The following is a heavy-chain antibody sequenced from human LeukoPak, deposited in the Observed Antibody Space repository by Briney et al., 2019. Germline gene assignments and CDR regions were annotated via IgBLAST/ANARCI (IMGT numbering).Heavy chain of an antibody. J-gene: IGHJ1*01. Sequence: SETLSLTCTVSGGSISSYYWSWIRQPAGNGLEWIGRIYTSGSTNYNPSLKSRVTMSVDTSKNQFSLKLSSVTAADTAVYYCAREADCGGNPGEYFQHWGQGTLVTVSS. CDR3: AREADCGGNPGEYFQH. CDR2: IYTSGST. V-gene: IGHV4-4*07. CDR1: GGSISSYY. D-gene: IGHD4-23*01.